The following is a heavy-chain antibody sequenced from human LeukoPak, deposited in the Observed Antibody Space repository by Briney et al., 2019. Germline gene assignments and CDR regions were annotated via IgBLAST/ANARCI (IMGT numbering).Heavy chain of an antibody. D-gene: IGHD3-3*01. CDR2: IYYSGST. V-gene: IGHV4-59*08. CDR3: ARQTTAPLRFLEWLPHNNDAFDI. CDR1: GGSISSYY. Sequence: PSETLSLTCTVSGGSISSYYWSWIRQPPGKGLAWIGYIYYSGSTNYNPSLKSRVTISVDTSKNQFSLKLSSVTAADTAVYYCARQTTAPLRFLEWLPHNNDAFDIWGQGTMVTVSS. J-gene: IGHJ3*02.